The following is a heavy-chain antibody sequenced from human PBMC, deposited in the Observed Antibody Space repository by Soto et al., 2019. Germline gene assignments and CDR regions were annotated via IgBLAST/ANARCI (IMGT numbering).Heavy chain of an antibody. CDR1: GGTFSSYS. D-gene: IGHD6-19*01. CDR2: ISGSGGST. CDR3: AKDRIAVAGPYYFDY. V-gene: IGHV3-23*01. J-gene: IGHJ4*02. Sequence: XGSLVLYCAASGGTFSSYSMSWVRQAPGKGLEWVSAISGSGGSTYYADSVKGRLTISRDNSKNTLYLQMNSLRAEDTAVYYCAKDRIAVAGPYYFDYWGQGPLVTVSS.